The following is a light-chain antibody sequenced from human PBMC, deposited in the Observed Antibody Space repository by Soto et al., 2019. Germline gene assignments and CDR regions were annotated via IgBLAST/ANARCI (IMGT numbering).Light chain of an antibody. V-gene: IGLV1-44*01. CDR3: AAWDGSLNAVL. CDR2: SNN. J-gene: IGLJ2*01. Sequence: SVLTQPPSASGTPGQRVTISCSGSSSNIGSNTVNWYQQVPGTAPKLLIYSNNQRPSGVPDRFSGSKSGTSASLAISGLQSDDEADYYCAAWDGSLNAVLFGGGTKLTVL. CDR1: SSNIGSNT.